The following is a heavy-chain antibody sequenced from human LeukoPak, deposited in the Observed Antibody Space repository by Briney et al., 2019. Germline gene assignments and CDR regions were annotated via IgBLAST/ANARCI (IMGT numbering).Heavy chain of an antibody. V-gene: IGHV4-34*01. CDR2: INRSGST. Sequence: SETLSLTCTVSGGSISSYYWSWIRQPPGKGLEWIGEINRSGSTNYNPSLKSRVTISVDTSKNQFSLKLSSVTAADTAVSRGRVRYLYSNSNWFDPWGQGTLVTVSS. CDR1: GGSISSYY. CDR3: RVRYLYSNSNWFDP. J-gene: IGHJ5*02. D-gene: IGHD4-4*01.